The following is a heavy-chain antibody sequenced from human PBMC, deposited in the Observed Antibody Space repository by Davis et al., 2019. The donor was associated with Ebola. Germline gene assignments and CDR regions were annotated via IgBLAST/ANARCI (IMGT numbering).Heavy chain of an antibody. CDR1: TFTFSSYS. V-gene: IGHV3-48*04. Sequence: GGSLRLSCAVSTFTFSSYSMNWVRQAPGKGLEWVSYISSSGSTIYYADSVKGRFTISRDNAKNTLFLQMNSLRAEDTAVYFCVKTQAAAAGWFDPWGQGTLVTVSS. CDR3: VKTQAAAAGWFDP. D-gene: IGHD6-13*01. J-gene: IGHJ5*02. CDR2: ISSSGSTI.